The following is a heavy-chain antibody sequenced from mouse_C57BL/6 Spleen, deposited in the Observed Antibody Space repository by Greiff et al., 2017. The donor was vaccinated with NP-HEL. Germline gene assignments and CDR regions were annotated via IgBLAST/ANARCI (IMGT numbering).Heavy chain of an antibody. CDR3: ARSSTMARRDFDY. J-gene: IGHJ2*01. CDR2: IYPRDGST. CDR1: GYTFTSYD. V-gene: IGHV1-85*01. D-gene: IGHD2-1*01. Sequence: VKLVESGPELVKPGASVKLSCKASGYTFTSYDINWVKQRPGQGLEWIGWIYPRDGSTKYNEKFKGKATLTVDTSSSTAYMELHSLTSEDSAVYFCARSSTMARRDFDYWGQGTTLTVSS.